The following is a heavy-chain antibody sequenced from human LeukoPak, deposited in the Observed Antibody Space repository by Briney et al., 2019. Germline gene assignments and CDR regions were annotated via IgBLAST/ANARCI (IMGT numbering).Heavy chain of an antibody. Sequence: GGSLRLSCAASGFTFSNYAMHWVRQAPGKGLEWVAVISYDGSNKYYADSVKGRFTISRDNSKNTLYLQMNGLRAEDTTVYYCARDYAIAVSATPWWGFDYWGQGTLVTVSS. J-gene: IGHJ4*02. CDR3: ARDYAIAVSATPWWGFDY. V-gene: IGHV3-30-3*01. CDR2: ISYDGSNK. CDR1: GFTFSNYA. D-gene: IGHD6-19*01.